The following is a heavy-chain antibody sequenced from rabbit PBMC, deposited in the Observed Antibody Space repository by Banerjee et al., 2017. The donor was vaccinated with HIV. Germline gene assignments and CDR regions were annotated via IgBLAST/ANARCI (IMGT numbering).Heavy chain of an antibody. Sequence: QEQLEESGGDLVKPEGSLTLTCTASGFSFNNKYVMCWVRQAPGKGLEWIACINTSSGNTVYATWAKGRFTISKASSTTVTLQMTSLTAADTATYFCARDGSGWGANFNLWGQGTLVTVS. J-gene: IGHJ4*01. D-gene: IGHD4-1*01. CDR1: GFSFNNKYV. CDR2: INTSSGNT. V-gene: IGHV1S45*01. CDR3: ARDGSGWGANFNL.